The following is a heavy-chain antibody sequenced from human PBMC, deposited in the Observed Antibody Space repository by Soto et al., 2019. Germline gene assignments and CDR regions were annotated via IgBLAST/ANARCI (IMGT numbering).Heavy chain of an antibody. V-gene: IGHV3-23*01. Sequence: EVQLLESGGGLVQPGWSLRLSCVASGFTFSIYNMNWVRQAPGKGLEWVSVITGSGDYTNYADSVKARFTISRDNSNNTLYLQMNSLRAADKAVYFGERRITASFDYWGQGTLVTVSS. CDR3: ERRITASFDY. D-gene: IGHD1-20*01. J-gene: IGHJ4*02. CDR2: ITGSGDYT. CDR1: GFTFSIYN.